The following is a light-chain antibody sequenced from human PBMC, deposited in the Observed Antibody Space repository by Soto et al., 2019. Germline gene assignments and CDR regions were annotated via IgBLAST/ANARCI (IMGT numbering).Light chain of an antibody. Sequence: QSALTQPASVSGSPGQSITISCTGTSSDVGGYNFVSWYQQHPGKAPKLMIYEVSNRPSGVSNRFSGSMSGNTASLTISGLQAEDEGDYFCSSYTTTTTLSVFGSGTKLTVL. J-gene: IGLJ1*01. CDR3: SSYTTTTTLSV. CDR1: SSDVGGYNF. V-gene: IGLV2-14*01. CDR2: EVS.